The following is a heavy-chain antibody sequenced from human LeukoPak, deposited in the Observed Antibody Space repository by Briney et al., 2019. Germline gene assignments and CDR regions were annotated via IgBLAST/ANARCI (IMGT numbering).Heavy chain of an antibody. J-gene: IGHJ4*02. CDR3: ARAETGYCTNGVCYTNDY. D-gene: IGHD2-8*01. Sequence: ASVKVSCKASGYTFTGYYMHWVRQAPGQGLEWMGWINPNSGGTNYAQKLQGRVTMTTDTSPSTAYMELRSLRSDDTAVYYCARAETGYCTNGVCYTNDYWGQGTLVTVSS. CDR1: GYTFTGYY. CDR2: INPNSGGT. V-gene: IGHV1-2*02.